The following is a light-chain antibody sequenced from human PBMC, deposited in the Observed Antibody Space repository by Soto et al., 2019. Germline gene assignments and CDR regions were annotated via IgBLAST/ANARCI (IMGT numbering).Light chain of an antibody. V-gene: IGKV3-15*01. J-gene: IGKJ5*01. CDR2: GAS. Sequence: EIVRTHSPGTLSLSPGERLPLSWRSRRSISNNHLAWYQQKPGQASRLLVYGASTRATGIPATFSGSGSGTEFTLTICILQSEDFTLYCSQHYNFWPIPFCDGARLEIK. CDR1: RSISNN. CDR3: QHYNFWPIP.